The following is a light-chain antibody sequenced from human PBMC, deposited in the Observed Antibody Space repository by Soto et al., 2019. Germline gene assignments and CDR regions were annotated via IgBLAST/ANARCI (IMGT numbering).Light chain of an antibody. V-gene: IGKV2-28*01. CDR3: VQALETPTT. CDR1: QSLLHSNGYNY. J-gene: IGKJ5*01. CDR2: LGS. Sequence: DIVMTQSPLSLPVTPGEPASISCRSSQSLLHSNGYNYLHWYLQKPGQSPHLLIYLGSNRASGVPDRFSGSRSGTDFTLKISRVEAEDVGVYYCVQALETPTTFGQGTRLQI.